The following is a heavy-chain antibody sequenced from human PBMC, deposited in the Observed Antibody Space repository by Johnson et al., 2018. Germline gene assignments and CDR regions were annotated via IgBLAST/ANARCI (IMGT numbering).Heavy chain of an antibody. CDR3: ARGYYGSGHYYGMDV. CDR2: ITSGSGT. Sequence: VQLVQSGGGVVQPGRSLRLSCAASGFIFSSYSMHWVRQAPGRGLEWVAYITSGSGTYDADAVKGRFTISRDNDKNSLYLQMNSLRDEDTAVYYCARGYYGSGHYYGMDVWGQGTTVTVSS. D-gene: IGHD3-10*01. V-gene: IGHV3-48*02. CDR1: GFIFSSYS. J-gene: IGHJ6*02.